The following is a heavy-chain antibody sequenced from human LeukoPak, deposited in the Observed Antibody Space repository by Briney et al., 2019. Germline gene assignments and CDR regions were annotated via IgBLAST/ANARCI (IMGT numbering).Heavy chain of an antibody. CDR2: MNPNSGNT. V-gene: IGHV1-8*03. Sequence: ASVKVSFKASGYTFTSYYISWVRQATGQRLEWMGWMNPNSGNTGYAQKFQGRVTITRNTSISTAYMELSSLRSEDTAVYYCARGFTGEFDYWGQGTLVTVSS. J-gene: IGHJ4*02. D-gene: IGHD1-14*01. CDR1: GYTFTSYY. CDR3: ARGFTGEFDY.